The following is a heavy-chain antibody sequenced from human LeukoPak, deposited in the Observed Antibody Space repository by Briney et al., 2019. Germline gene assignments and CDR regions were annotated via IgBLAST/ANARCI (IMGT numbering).Heavy chain of an antibody. D-gene: IGHD6-19*01. CDR2: ISITEGT. Sequence: LETLSLTCSVSGGSVNTYYWSWIRQSAGKGLEWIGRISITEGTNYNPSLKSRVSMSVDASKNQVSLKLGSVTAADTAVYYCARLRRDINDWYADDCWGQGTLVTVSS. J-gene: IGHJ4*02. CDR1: GGSVNTYY. CDR3: ARLRRDINDWYADDC. V-gene: IGHV4-4*07.